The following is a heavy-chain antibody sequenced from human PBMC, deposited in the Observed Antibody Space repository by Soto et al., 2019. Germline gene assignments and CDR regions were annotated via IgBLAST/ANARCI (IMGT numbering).Heavy chain of an antibody. D-gene: IGHD3-10*01. CDR1: GYTFTSYA. Sequence: ASVKVSCKASGYTFTSYAMHWVRQAPGQRLEWMGWINAGNGNTKYSQKFQGRVTITRDTSASTAYMELSSLRSEDTAVYYCARDLVPVQHETAAHGDYWGQGTLVTVSS. CDR3: ARDLVPVQHETAAHGDY. V-gene: IGHV1-3*01. J-gene: IGHJ4*02. CDR2: INAGNGNT.